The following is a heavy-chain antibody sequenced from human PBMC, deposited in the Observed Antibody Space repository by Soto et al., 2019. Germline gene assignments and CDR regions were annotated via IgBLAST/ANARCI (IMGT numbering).Heavy chain of an antibody. J-gene: IGHJ4*02. CDR1: GFTFSSYW. CDR2: IKQDGSEK. CDR3: ARAQYDILTGYFGYFDY. V-gene: IGHV3-7*01. D-gene: IGHD3-9*01. Sequence: PGGSLRLSCAASGFTFSSYWMSWVRQAPGKGLEWVANIKQDGSEKYYVDTVKGRFTISRDNAKNSLNLQINSLRAEDTAVCYCARAQYDILTGYFGYFDYWGQGTLVTVSS.